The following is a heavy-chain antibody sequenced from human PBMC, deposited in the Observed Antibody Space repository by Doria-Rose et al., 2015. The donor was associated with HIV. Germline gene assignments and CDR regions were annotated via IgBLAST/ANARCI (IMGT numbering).Heavy chain of an antibody. V-gene: IGHV2-26*01. CDR1: GVSLSSPGMG. Sequence: SGPVLVEPTETLTLTCTVSGVSLSSPGMGVSWIRQPPGKALEWLANIVSDDERSYKTSLKSRLTISSGNSKSQVVLTMTDMDSVDTATYYCARIKSSRWCHKYYLDFWGREPWSSSPQ. CDR3: ARIKSSRWCHKYYLDF. CDR2: IVSDDER. J-gene: IGHJ4*02. D-gene: IGHD6-13*01.